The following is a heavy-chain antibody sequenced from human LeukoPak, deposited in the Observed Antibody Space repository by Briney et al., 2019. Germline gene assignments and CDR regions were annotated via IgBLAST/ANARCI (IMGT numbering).Heavy chain of an antibody. CDR3: ARDILPSPWYLDY. CDR2: ISAYNGNT. D-gene: IGHD1-26*01. V-gene: IGHV1-18*04. Sequence: ASVKVSCKASGYTFTCYYMHWVRQAPGQGLEWMGWISAYNGNTNYAQKLQGRVTMTTDTSTSTAYMELRSLRSDDTAVYYCARDILPSPWYLDYWGQGTLVTVSS. CDR1: GYTFTCYY. J-gene: IGHJ4*02.